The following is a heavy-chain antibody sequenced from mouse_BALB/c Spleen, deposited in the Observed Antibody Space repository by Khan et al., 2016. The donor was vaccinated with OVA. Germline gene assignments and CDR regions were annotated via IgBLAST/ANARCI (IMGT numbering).Heavy chain of an antibody. CDR1: GFNIKDTY. J-gene: IGHJ4*01. Sequence: VQLKQSGAELVKPGASVKLSCTASGFNIKDTYMHWVKQRPEQGLEWIGRIDPANGNTKYDPKFQGKATITADTSSNTAYLQLSSLTSEDTAGEYCARGDYGYGYAMDYWGQGTSVTVSS. CDR3: ARGDYGYGYAMDY. D-gene: IGHD1-2*01. CDR2: IDPANGNT. V-gene: IGHV14-3*02.